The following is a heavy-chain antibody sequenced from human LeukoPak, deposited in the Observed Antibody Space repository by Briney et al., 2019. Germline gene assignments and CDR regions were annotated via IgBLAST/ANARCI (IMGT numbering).Heavy chain of an antibody. V-gene: IGHV3-23*01. CDR2: VNESGGTT. J-gene: IGHJ4*02. Sequence: PGGSLRLSCAASGFTFSSHAMYWVRQAPGKGLEWVSSVNESGGTTHYADSVKGRFTVSKDDSKNILYLQLHSLRAEDTAVYYCAKEPLYCGGDCYEPFDYWGQGTLVTVSP. D-gene: IGHD2-21*02. CDR1: GFTFSSHA. CDR3: AKEPLYCGGDCYEPFDY.